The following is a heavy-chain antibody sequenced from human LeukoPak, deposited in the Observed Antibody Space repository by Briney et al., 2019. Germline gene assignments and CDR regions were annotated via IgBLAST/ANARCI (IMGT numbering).Heavy chain of an antibody. CDR3: ARAGGPGSVDY. D-gene: IGHD4-23*01. Sequence: PGGSLRLSCAVSGFTFSSHDMNWVRQAPGKGLEWISYIGISDTATLYADSVKGRFTISGDNAKNSLYLQMNSLRVEDTAVYYCARAGGPGSVDYWGRADLVTVSS. V-gene: IGHV3-48*03. CDR1: GFTFSSHD. J-gene: IGHJ4*02. CDR2: IGISDTAT.